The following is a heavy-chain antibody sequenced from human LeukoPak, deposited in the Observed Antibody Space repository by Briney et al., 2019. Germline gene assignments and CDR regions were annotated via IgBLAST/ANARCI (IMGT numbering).Heavy chain of an antibody. CDR3: AKAGRNWSGYYTWFDP. CDR2: ISYDGSNK. CDR1: GFTFSSYG. Sequence: GGSLRLSCAASGFTFSSYGMHWVRQAPGKGLEWVAVISYDGSNKYYADSVKGRFTISRDNSKNTLYLQMNSLRAEDTAVYYCAKAGRNWSGYYTWFDPWGQGTLVTVSS. V-gene: IGHV3-30*18. J-gene: IGHJ5*02. D-gene: IGHD3-3*01.